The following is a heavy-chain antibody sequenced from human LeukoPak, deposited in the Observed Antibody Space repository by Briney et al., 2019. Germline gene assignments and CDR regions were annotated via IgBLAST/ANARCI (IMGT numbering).Heavy chain of an antibody. CDR3: ARDEHYDFWRGYTYYFDY. D-gene: IGHD3-3*01. CDR1: GGSFSGYY. CDR2: INHSGST. J-gene: IGHJ4*02. Sequence: SETLSLTCAVYGGSFSGYYWSWIRQPPGKGLEWIGEINHSGSTNYNPSLKSRVTISVDTSKNQFSLKLNSVTAADTAVYYCARDEHYDFWRGYTYYFDYWGQGTLVTVPS. V-gene: IGHV4-34*01.